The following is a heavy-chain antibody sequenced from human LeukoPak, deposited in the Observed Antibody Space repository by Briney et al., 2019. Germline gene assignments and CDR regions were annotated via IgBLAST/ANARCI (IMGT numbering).Heavy chain of an antibody. J-gene: IGHJ5*02. D-gene: IGHD3-3*01. V-gene: IGHV1-18*01. CDR3: ARGNYDFWSGYYTGRDLLNWFDP. CDR2: ISAYNGNT. CDR1: GYTFTSYG. Sequence: GASVKVSCKASGYTFTSYGISWVRQAPGQGLEWMGWISAYNGNTNYAQKLQGRVTMTTDTSTSTAYMELRSLRSDDTAVYYCARGNYDFWSGYYTGRDLLNWFDPWGQGTLVTVSS.